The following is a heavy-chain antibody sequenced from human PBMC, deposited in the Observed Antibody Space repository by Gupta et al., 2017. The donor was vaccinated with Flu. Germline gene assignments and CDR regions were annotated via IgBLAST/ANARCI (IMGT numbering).Heavy chain of an antibody. CDR3: ARDKPATSYYYGMEV. CDR2: INPNSGVT. D-gene: IGHD2-2*01. J-gene: IGHJ6*02. V-gene: IGHV1-2*02. Sequence: APGQGLGWMGWINPNSGVTNYAQKCQGRVTMTRETSISTAYMELSGLRSDDTAVYYCARDKPATSYYYGMEVWGPGDHGHRLL.